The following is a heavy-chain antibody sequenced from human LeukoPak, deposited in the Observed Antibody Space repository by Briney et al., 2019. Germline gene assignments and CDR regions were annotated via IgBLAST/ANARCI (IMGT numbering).Heavy chain of an antibody. D-gene: IGHD5-18*01. CDR2: IIPIFGTA. Sequence: GASVKVSCKASGGTFSSYAISWVRQAPGQGLEWMGRIIPIFGTANYAQKFQGRVTITTDESTSTAYMELSSLRSEDTAVYYCARDRYSYGYFDYWGQGNLVTVSS. V-gene: IGHV1-69*05. J-gene: IGHJ4*02. CDR1: GGTFSSYA. CDR3: ARDRYSYGYFDY.